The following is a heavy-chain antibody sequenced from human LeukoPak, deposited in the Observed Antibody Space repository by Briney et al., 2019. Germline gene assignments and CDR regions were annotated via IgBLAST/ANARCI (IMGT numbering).Heavy chain of an antibody. Sequence: GGSLRLSCAASGFTFNSYEMNWVRQAPGKGLEWVSYISSSGSTIYYADSVKGRFISSRDNTKNSLYLQMNSLRAEDTAVYYCARDFRGQWLRRRPSWYFDLWGRGTLVTVSS. CDR2: ISSSGSTI. V-gene: IGHV3-48*03. D-gene: IGHD6-19*01. CDR1: GFTFNSYE. CDR3: ARDFRGQWLRRRPSWYFDL. J-gene: IGHJ2*01.